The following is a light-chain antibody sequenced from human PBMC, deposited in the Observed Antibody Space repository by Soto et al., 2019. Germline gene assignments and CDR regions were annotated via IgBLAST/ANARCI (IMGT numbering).Light chain of an antibody. CDR3: QQRSRWPGT. CDR2: DAS. V-gene: IGKV3-11*01. J-gene: IGKJ1*01. CDR1: QSVSSY. Sequence: EIVLTQSPATLSLSPGERATLSCRASQSVSSYLAWYQQKPGQAPRLLIYDASNSATGIPARFSGSGSGTDFTLTISSLEPEDFAVYYCQQRSRWPGTFGQGTKVEIK.